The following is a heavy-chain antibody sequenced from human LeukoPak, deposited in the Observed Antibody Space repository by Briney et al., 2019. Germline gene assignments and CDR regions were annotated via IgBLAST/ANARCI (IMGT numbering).Heavy chain of an antibody. CDR3: ARDITIFGMIINFDY. J-gene: IGHJ4*02. Sequence: GGSLRLSCAASGFTFGGCNMNWIRQAPGKGLEWISYISLSGSNRDYADSVKGRFTVSRDNAKNSLYLQMNSLRAEDTAVYYCARDITIFGMIINFDYWGRGTLVTVSS. CDR1: GFTFGGCN. D-gene: IGHD3-3*01. CDR2: ISLSGSNR. V-gene: IGHV3-48*01.